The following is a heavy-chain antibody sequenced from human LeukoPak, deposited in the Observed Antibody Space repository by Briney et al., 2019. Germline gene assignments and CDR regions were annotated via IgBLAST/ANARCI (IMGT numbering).Heavy chain of an antibody. D-gene: IGHD2-2*01. J-gene: IGHJ6*04. CDR1: GYTFTSYG. CDR2: INGYNG. CDR3: ARIKMVPGAMGFGALFYEMDV. Sequence: ASVKVSCKASGYTFTSYGISWVRQAPGQGLEWMGWINGYNGNIEDPGQSHHDHRHITSTAYMELRSLRSDDTGVYYCARIKMVPGAMGFGALFYEMDVWGKGTTVSVSS. V-gene: IGHV1-18*04.